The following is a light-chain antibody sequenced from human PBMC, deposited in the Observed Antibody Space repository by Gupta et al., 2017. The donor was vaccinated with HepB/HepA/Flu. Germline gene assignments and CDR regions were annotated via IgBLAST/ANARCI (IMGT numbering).Light chain of an antibody. V-gene: IGLV1-51*01. Sequence: QPALSQPPPVSAAPGPKGTISCSGSSSNIGNNYVSWYQHLPGTAPQLLIYDNDKRPSGIPDRFSGSKSGTSATLGITGLQTGDEADYYCGAWDSGRSAVLFGGGTKLTVL. CDR2: DND. CDR3: GAWDSGRSAVL. CDR1: SSNIGNNY. J-gene: IGLJ2*01.